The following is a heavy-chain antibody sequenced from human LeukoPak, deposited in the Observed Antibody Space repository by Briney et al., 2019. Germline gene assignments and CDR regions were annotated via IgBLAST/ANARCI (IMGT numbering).Heavy chain of an antibody. CDR1: GGSISSSNW. CDR2: IYHSGST. D-gene: IGHD3-10*01. CDR3: ARRLVYGSGSYYFDY. Sequence: SGTLSLTCAVSGGSISSSNWWSWVRQPPGKGLEWIGEIYHSGSTNYNPSLKSRVTISVDKSKNQFSLKLSSVTAADTAVYYCARRLVYGSGSYYFDYWGQGTLVTVSS. J-gene: IGHJ4*02. V-gene: IGHV4-4*02.